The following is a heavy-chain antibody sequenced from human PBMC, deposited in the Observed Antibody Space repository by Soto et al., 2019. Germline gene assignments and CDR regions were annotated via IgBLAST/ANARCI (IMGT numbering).Heavy chain of an antibody. CDR3: ARDRDDYSDSSGYYAVKDY. V-gene: IGHV1-18*04. CDR2: ISVYNAIT. Sequence: QVQLVQSGAEVKKPGASVKVSCKASGYTFTSYGISWVRQAPGQGLEWMGWISVYNAITNYAQKLQGRVTMTTDTSTSTAFMELRSLRSDDTAVYYCARDRDDYSDSSGYYAVKDYWGQGTLVTVSS. CDR1: GYTFTSYG. J-gene: IGHJ4*02. D-gene: IGHD3-22*01.